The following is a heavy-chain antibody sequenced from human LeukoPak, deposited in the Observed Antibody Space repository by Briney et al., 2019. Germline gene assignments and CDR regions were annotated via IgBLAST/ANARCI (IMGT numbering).Heavy chain of an antibody. CDR1: GYTLTELP. Sequence: GASVKVSCKVSGYTLTELPIHWVRQAPGKGLEWMGGFDPEDAKTIYAQKFQGRLTMTKDPSTDTAYMDLTSLTSEDTAVYYCGRGFSIDYWGQGTLVTVSS. J-gene: IGHJ4*02. D-gene: IGHD3-10*01. V-gene: IGHV1-24*01. CDR2: FDPEDAKT. CDR3: GRGFSIDY.